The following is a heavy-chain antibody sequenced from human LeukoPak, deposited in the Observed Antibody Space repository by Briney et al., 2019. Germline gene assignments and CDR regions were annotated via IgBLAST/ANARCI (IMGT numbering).Heavy chain of an antibody. Sequence: PSETPSLTLTVSGDSISSSTYYWGWIRQPPGKGLEWVGNIYYDGSTYYNPSLRSRVTISLDTSKSQFSLKVTSVTTADTALYYCARDSGKWPHDAFNIWGQGTMVTVSS. V-gene: IGHV4-39*07. CDR1: GDSISSSTYY. J-gene: IGHJ3*02. CDR2: IYYDGST. D-gene: IGHD5-12*01. CDR3: ARDSGKWPHDAFNI.